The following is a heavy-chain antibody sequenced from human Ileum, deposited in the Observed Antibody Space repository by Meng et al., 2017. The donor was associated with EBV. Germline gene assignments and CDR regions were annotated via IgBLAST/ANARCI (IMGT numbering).Heavy chain of an antibody. CDR1: GGPISRSDW. CDR3: ASSDYYRSDD. D-gene: IGHD3-22*01. V-gene: IGHV4-4*02. J-gene: IGHJ4*02. CDR2: NFHCGST. Sequence: QVQLQESGPGLVKPSGXLSLTCAVSGGPISRSDWWSWVRQPPGEGRVWSGENFHCGSTNYSPSLKGRVTISLDKSKNQLSLKLNSVTAADTAVYYCASSDYYRSDDWGQGTLGTVSS.